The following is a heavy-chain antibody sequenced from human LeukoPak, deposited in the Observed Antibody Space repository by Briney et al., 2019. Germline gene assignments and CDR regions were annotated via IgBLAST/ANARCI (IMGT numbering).Heavy chain of an antibody. CDR2: ISSSSSYI. CDR3: ATVPATDFGLDY. J-gene: IGHJ4*02. V-gene: IGHV3-21*04. Sequence: PGGSLRLSCAASGFTFSSYSMNWVRQAPGKGLEWVSSISSSSSYIYYADSVKGRFTISRDNSKNTLYLQMNSLRAEDTAVYYCATVPATDFGLDYWGQGTLVTVSS. D-gene: IGHD2-2*01. CDR1: GFTFSSYS.